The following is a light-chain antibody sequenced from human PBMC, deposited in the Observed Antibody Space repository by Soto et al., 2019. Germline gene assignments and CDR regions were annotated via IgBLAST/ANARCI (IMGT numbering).Light chain of an antibody. Sequence: EIVLTQSPDTLSLSPGERATLSCRASQSISSFLAWYQQKPGQAPRLLIYDTSNRATDIPARFSGSGSATDFTITISSLEPEDFAVYYCQQRSNWPLTFGGGTKVEIK. CDR1: QSISSF. CDR3: QQRSNWPLT. V-gene: IGKV3-11*01. J-gene: IGKJ4*01. CDR2: DTS.